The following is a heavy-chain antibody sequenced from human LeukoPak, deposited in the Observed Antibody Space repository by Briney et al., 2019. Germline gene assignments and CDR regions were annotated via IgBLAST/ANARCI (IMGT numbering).Heavy chain of an antibody. V-gene: IGHV4-39*01. CDR1: GGSISFGHYY. D-gene: IGHD5-12*01. CDR3: ARHTRPGCSGYENAFDI. CDR2: FYDSGST. Sequence: PSETLSLTCTVSGGSISFGHYYWSWVRQHPERGLEWIGNFYDSGSTYYNPSLKSRVTISGDTSKNQFSLKLTSVTAADTAVYYCARHTRPGCSGYENAFDIWGQGTMVTVSS. J-gene: IGHJ3*02.